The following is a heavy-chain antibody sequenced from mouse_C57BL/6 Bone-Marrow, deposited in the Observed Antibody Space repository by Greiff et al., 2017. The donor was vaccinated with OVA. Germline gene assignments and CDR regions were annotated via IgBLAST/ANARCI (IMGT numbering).Heavy chain of an antibody. CDR1: GYTFTSYW. CDR2: IDPSVSYT. CDR3: ALPGIGDLDY. D-gene: IGHD4-1*01. Sequence: VQLQQPGAELVKPGASVTLSCKASGYTFTSYWMQWVKQRPGQGLEWIGGIDPSVSYTNYNQKFKGKATLTVDTSSSTAYMQRSSLTEEDSAVYYCALPGIGDLDYWGQGTTLTVSS. J-gene: IGHJ2*01. V-gene: IGHV1-50*01.